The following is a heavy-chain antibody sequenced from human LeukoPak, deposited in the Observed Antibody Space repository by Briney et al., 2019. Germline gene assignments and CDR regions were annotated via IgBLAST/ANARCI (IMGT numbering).Heavy chain of an antibody. CDR2: ISGLGGST. CDR1: GFTFSSYA. CDR3: ARDVEARISAAGTFDY. J-gene: IGHJ4*02. D-gene: IGHD6-13*01. Sequence: GGSLRLSCAASGFTFSSYAMSWVRQAPGRGLEWVSVISGLGGSTYYADSVKGRFAISRDNSKNTLWLQMNSLGADDTAIYYCARDVEARISAAGTFDYWGQGSLVTVSS. V-gene: IGHV3-23*01.